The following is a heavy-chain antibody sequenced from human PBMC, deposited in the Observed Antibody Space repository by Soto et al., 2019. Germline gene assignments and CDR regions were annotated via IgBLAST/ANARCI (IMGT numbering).Heavy chain of an antibody. CDR2: ISGSGGST. CDR1: RFTFSSYA. D-gene: IGHD6-19*01. CDR3: ARRSSGWYFDY. V-gene: IGHV3-23*01. J-gene: IGHJ4*02. Sequence: EVQLLESGGGLVQPGGSLRLSCAASRFTFSSYAMNWVRQAPGKGLEWVSVISGSGGSTYYADSVKGRFTISRDKSKNTLYLQMNSLRAEDTAVYYCARRSSGWYFDYWGQGTLVTVSS.